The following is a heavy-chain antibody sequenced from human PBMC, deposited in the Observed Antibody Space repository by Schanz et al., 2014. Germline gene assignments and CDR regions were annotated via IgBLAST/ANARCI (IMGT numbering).Heavy chain of an antibody. J-gene: IGHJ4*02. Sequence: QVQLVQSGAEVKKPGSSMKVSCKASGGTFSTYPINWLRQAPGQGLEWMGIINPSGGGTSYALRFQGRVTITRDTLASTAYMEVSSLRSEDTAVYYCARSGSSNWYFFDYWGQGTLVTVSS. V-gene: IGHV1-46*01. CDR1: GGTFSTYP. D-gene: IGHD6-13*01. CDR3: ARSGSSNWYFFDY. CDR2: INPSGGGT.